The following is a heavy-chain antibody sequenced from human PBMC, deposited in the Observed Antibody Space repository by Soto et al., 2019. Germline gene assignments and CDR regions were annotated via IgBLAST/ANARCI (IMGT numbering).Heavy chain of an antibody. J-gene: IGHJ4*02. CDR3: AAEAYYYDSSGQLG. D-gene: IGHD3-22*01. V-gene: IGHV1-58*02. CDR2: IVVGSGNT. CDR1: GFTFTSSA. Sequence: QMQLVQSGPEVKKPGTSVKVSCKASGFTFTSSAMQRVRQARGQRLEWIGWIVVGSGNTNYAQKFQERVTITRDMSTSTAYMELSSLRSEDTAVYYCAAEAYYYDSSGQLGWGQGTLVTVSS.